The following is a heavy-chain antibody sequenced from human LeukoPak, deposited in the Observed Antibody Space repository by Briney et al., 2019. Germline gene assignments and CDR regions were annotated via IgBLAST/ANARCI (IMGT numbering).Heavy chain of an antibody. V-gene: IGHV3-30-3*01. D-gene: IGHD1-7*01. Sequence: GRSLRLSCAASGFTFSSYAMHWVRQAPGKGLEWVAVISYDGSNKYYADSVKGRFTISRDNSKNTLYLQMNSLRAEDTAVYYCASSHETGTEVYWGQGTLVTVSS. J-gene: IGHJ4*02. CDR3: ASSHETGTEVY. CDR2: ISYDGSNK. CDR1: GFTFSSYA.